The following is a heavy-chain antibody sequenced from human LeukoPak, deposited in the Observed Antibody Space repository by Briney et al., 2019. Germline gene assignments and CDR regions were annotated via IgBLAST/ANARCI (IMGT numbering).Heavy chain of an antibody. CDR1: GFTFSSYA. V-gene: IGHV3-23*01. Sequence: QSGGSLRLSCAASGFTFSSYAMSWARQAPGEGLEWVSGISGSGGSTYYADSVKGRFTISRDNSKNTLYLQMNSLRAEDTAVYYCAKGGVGVATTYLYGMDVWGQGTTVTVSS. CDR3: AKGGVGVATTYLYGMDV. D-gene: IGHD5-12*01. CDR2: ISGSGGST. J-gene: IGHJ6*02.